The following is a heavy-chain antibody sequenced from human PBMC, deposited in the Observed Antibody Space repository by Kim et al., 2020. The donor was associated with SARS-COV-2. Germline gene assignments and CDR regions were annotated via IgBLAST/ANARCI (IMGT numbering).Heavy chain of an antibody. CDR3: ARGVWDIAELGFDY. CDR2: INHSGST. Sequence: SETLSLTCAVYGGSFSGYYWSWIRQPPGKGLEWIGEINHSGSTNYNPSLKSRVTISVDTSKNQFSLKLSSVTAADTAVYYCARGVWDIAELGFDYWGQGTLVTVSS. V-gene: IGHV4-34*01. CDR1: GGSFSGYY. J-gene: IGHJ4*02. D-gene: IGHD5-12*01.